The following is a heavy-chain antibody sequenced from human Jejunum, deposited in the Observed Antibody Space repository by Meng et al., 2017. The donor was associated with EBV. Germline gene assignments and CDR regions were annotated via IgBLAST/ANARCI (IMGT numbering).Heavy chain of an antibody. D-gene: IGHD2-21*02. CDR1: GGSVSSVRYY. V-gene: IGHV4-61*01. Sequence: QVNSQESGPGLVKPSETLSLTCSVSGGSVSSVRYYWRWIRQPPGKGMEWIGDIYSSGSAIYNPSLKSRVTISVDKSKNQFSLRLNSATAADSAVYFWATLGGVTGSAYWGQGNLVTVSS. CDR3: ATLGGVTGSAY. CDR2: IYSSGSA. J-gene: IGHJ4*02.